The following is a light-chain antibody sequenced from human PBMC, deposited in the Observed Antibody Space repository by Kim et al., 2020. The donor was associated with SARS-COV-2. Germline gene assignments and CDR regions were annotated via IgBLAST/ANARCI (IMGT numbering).Light chain of an antibody. V-gene: IGKV3-15*01. CDR1: QSISSN. Sequence: EIVMTQSPATLSVSPGDRATLSCRASQSISSNFAWYQQKPGQAPRLLIYGASTRATGIPARFSGSGSGTEFTLTISSLQSEDFALYYCQQYNNWPPSITFGQGTRLEIK. J-gene: IGKJ5*01. CDR2: GAS. CDR3: QQYNNWPPSIT.